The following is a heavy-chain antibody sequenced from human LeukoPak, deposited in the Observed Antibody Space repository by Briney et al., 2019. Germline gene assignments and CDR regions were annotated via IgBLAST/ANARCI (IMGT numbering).Heavy chain of an antibody. CDR1: GYTFTSYA. V-gene: IGHV1-3*03. CDR3: ARAGQYSYPFDY. J-gene: IGHJ4*02. CDR2: INAGNGNT. D-gene: IGHD5-18*01. Sequence: ASVKVSCKASGYTFTSYAMHWVRQAPGQRLEWMGWINAGNGNTKYSQEFQGRVTITRDTSASTAYMELSSLRSEDMAVYYCARAGQYSYPFDYWGQGTLVTVSS.